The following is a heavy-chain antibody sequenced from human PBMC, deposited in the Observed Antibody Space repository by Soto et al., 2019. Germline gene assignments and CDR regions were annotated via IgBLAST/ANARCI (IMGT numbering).Heavy chain of an antibody. V-gene: IGHV1-8*01. CDR3: ARRKERSGPNYFDY. D-gene: IGHD6-25*01. CDR2: MNPNTGNT. CDR1: GYTFSTYD. J-gene: IGHJ4*02. Sequence: QEQLVQSGAEVKKPGASVKVSCKTSGYTFSTYDINWVRQAPGQGLEWMGWMNPNTGNTGYAQKFRGRVTLTRNTSISTAYMELMSLKTEDPAVYFCARRKERSGPNYFDYWGQGTLVTVSS.